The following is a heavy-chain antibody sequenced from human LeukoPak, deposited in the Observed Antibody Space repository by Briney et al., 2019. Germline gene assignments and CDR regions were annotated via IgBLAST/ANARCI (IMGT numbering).Heavy chain of an antibody. Sequence: PGGSLRLSCAASGFTFSSYWMHWVRQAPGKGLVWVSRINSDGSSTSYADSVKGRFTISRDNAKNTLYLQMHSLRAEDTAVYYCASATEVWFGALWPPDYWGQGTLVTVSS. J-gene: IGHJ4*02. CDR3: ASATEVWFGALWPPDY. D-gene: IGHD3-10*01. CDR1: GFTFSSYW. V-gene: IGHV3-74*01. CDR2: INSDGSST.